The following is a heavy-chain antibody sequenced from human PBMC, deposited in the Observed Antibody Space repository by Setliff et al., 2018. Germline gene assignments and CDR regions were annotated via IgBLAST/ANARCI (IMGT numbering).Heavy chain of an antibody. CDR3: ATSGFCSAGSCYSFDD. CDR2: ISPVGST. Sequence: KTSETLSLTCGFSGGGGSLSGYYWSWIRQPPGKGLEWIGEISPVGSTNCNPSLRSRVTMSVDTSKNRFSLNLTSVTAADTAVYFCATSGFCSAGSCYSFDDWGQGALVTVSS. V-gene: IGHV4-34*01. CDR1: GGGGSLSGYY. D-gene: IGHD2-15*01. J-gene: IGHJ4*02.